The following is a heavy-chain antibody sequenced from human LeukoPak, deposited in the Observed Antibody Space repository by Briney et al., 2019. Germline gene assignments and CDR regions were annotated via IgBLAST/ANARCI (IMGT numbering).Heavy chain of an antibody. J-gene: IGHJ4*02. D-gene: IGHD3-22*01. V-gene: IGHV3-11*01. CDR1: GFTFSDYY. Sequence: PGGSLRLSCAASGFTFSDYYMSWIRQAPGKGLEWVSYISSSGSTIYYADSVKGRFTISRDNAKNSLYLQMNSLRAEDTAVYYCAGDGYYYDSSGYYYRNSGGNWGQGTLVTVSS. CDR3: AGDGYYYDSSGYYYRNSGGN. CDR2: ISSSGSTI.